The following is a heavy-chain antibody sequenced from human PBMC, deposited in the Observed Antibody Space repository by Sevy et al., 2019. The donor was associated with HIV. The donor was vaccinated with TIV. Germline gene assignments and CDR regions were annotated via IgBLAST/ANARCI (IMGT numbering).Heavy chain of an antibody. CDR2: ISSSSSYI. J-gene: IGHJ3*02. V-gene: IGHV3-21*01. CDR1: GFTFSSYS. Sequence: GGSLRLSCAASGFTFSSYSMNWVRQAPGKGLEWVSSISSSSSYIYYADSVKGRFTISRDNAKNSLYLQMNSLEAEDTAVYYCARDRRSVYYDSNICDAFDIWGQGTMVTVSS. CDR3: ARDRRSVYYDSNICDAFDI. D-gene: IGHD3-22*01.